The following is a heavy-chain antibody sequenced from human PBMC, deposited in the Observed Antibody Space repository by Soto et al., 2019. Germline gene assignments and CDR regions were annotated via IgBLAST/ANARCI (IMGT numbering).Heavy chain of an antibody. CDR1: GESFSGYI. CDR3: ARGLITGSHYSGGWYYFDS. J-gene: IGHJ4*02. Sequence: QVQLQQSGAGLLKPSETLSLTCAVYGESFSGYIWTWIRQTPGKGLQWIGQINHSGSASYNPSLRSRGALSVRTDNSQYPRELSAVTAADTAVYYCARGLITGSHYSGGWYYFDSWGQGTQVTVSS. CDR2: INHSGSA. V-gene: IGHV4-34*01. D-gene: IGHD6-19*01.